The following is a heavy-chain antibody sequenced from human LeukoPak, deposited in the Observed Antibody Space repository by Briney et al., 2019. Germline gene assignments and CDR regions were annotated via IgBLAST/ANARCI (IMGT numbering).Heavy chain of an antibody. CDR2: ISSSSSYI. V-gene: IGHV3-21*01. CDR3: ARTYIVATIKGAFDI. D-gene: IGHD5-12*01. CDR1: GFTFSSYS. Sequence: GGSLRLSCAASGFTFSSYSMNWVRQAPGKGLEWVSSISSSSSYIYYADSVKGRFTIPRDNAKNSLYLQMNSLRAEDTAVYYCARTYIVATIKGAFDIWGQGTMVTVSS. J-gene: IGHJ3*02.